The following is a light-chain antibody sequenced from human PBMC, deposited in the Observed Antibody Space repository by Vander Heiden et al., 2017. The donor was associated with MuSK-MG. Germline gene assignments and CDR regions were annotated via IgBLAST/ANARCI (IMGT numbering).Light chain of an antibody. V-gene: IGLV2-14*03. CDR3: SSYTSSSTPL. CDR2: DVS. Sequence: QSALTQPASVSGSHGQSITISCPGTSSDVGGYNYVSWYQQHPGKAPKLMIYDVSNRPAGVSNRFAGSKSGNTASLTISGLQAEDEADYYCSSYTSSSTPLFGGGTKLTVL. CDR1: SSDVGGYNY. J-gene: IGLJ2*01.